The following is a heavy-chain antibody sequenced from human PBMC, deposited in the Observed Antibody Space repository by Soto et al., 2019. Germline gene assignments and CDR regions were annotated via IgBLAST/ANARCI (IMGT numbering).Heavy chain of an antibody. CDR1: GYIFSNFG. D-gene: IGHD2-15*01. Sequence: QIQLVQSGPEVRKPGASVKVSCKASGYIFSNFGISWGRQAPGQGLEWMGWITGYNDNTNYAQKSQDRVRMTTNISTRTASMELTTRRAEATAVSYCAKDAGSSFYYYYGMDVWGQGTTVTVS. CDR2: ITGYNDNT. J-gene: IGHJ6*02. V-gene: IGHV1-18*01. CDR3: AKDAGSSFYYYYGMDV.